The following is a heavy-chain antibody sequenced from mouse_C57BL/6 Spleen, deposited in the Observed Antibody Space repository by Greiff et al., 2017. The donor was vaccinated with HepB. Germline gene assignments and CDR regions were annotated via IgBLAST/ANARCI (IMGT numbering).Heavy chain of an antibody. V-gene: IGHV1-7*01. CDR2: INPSSGYT. CDR1: GYTFTSYW. Sequence: VQLQQSGAELAKPGASVKLSCKASGYTFTSYWMHWVKQRPGQGLEWIGYINPSSGYTKYNQKFKDQATLTADKSSSTAYMQLSSRTYEDSAVYYCARGVLKDARDYWGQGTSVTVAS. J-gene: IGHJ4*01. CDR3: ARGVLKDARDY.